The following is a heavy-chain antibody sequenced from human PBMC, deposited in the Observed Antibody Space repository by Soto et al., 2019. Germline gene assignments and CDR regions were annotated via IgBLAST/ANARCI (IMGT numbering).Heavy chain of an antibody. J-gene: IGHJ5*02. V-gene: IGHV1-69*13. D-gene: IGHD2-2*01. CDR2: IIPIFGTA. Sequence: ASVKVSCKASGGTFSSYAISWVRQAPGQGLEWMGGIIPIFGTANYAQKFQGRVTITADESTSTAYMELSSLRSEDTAVYYCAGEKGYCSSTSCYHNWFDPWGQGTLVTLSS. CDR3: AGEKGYCSSTSCYHNWFDP. CDR1: GGTFSSYA.